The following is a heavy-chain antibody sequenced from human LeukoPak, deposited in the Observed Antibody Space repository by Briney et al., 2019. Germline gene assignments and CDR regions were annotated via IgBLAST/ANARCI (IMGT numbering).Heavy chain of an antibody. V-gene: IGHV4-59*12. D-gene: IGHD3-22*01. CDR1: GGSISSYY. J-gene: IGHJ3*02. Sequence: SETLSLTCTVSGGSISSYYWSWIRLAPGKGLEWIGYINYSGSTNYNPSLKSRVTISVDTSKNQFSLKLRSVTAADTAVYYCARDGYYDSSGYYSGVDAFDIWGQGTMVTVSS. CDR2: INYSGST. CDR3: ARDGYYDSSGYYSGVDAFDI.